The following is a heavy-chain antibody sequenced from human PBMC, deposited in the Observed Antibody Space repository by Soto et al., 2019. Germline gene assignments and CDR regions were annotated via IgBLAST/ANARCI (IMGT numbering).Heavy chain of an antibody. CDR1: GFTFSGYA. CDR3: AKTGRAYSDPPNDY. D-gene: IGHD4-4*01. J-gene: IGHJ4*01. Sequence: QVQLVESGGGVVQPGRSLRLSCVVSGFTFSGYAMHWVRQAPGKGLEWVALISYDGSTKFYADSVKGRFTISRDNSKNTLYIHMDSLRPEDTAVYYCAKTGRAYSDPPNDYWGHRTHVTVSS. V-gene: IGHV3-30*18. CDR2: ISYDGSTK.